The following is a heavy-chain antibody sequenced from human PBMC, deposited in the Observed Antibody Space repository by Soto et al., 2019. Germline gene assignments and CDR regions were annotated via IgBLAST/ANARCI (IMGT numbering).Heavy chain of an antibody. V-gene: IGHV1-18*04. CDR1: GYTFTSYG. D-gene: IGHD4-17*01. CDR2: ISAYNGNT. CDR3: ARDYSYYGDSQYYYYYYGMDV. Sequence: ASVKVSCKASGYTFTSYGISWVRQAPGQGLEWMGWISAYNGNTNYAQKLQGKVTMTTDTSTSTAYMELRSLRSDDTAVYYCARDYSYYGDSQYYYYYYGMDVWGQGTTVTVSS. J-gene: IGHJ6*02.